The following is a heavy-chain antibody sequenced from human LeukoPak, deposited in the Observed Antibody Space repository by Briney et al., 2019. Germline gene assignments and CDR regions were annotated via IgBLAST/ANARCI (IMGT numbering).Heavy chain of an antibody. Sequence: PSETLSLTCAVYGGSFSGHYWSWIRQPPGKGLEWIGEINHSGSTNYNPSLKSRVTISVDTSKNQFSLKLSSVTAADTAVYYCARGGGVSRFDPWGQGTLVTVSS. J-gene: IGHJ5*02. CDR2: INHSGST. V-gene: IGHV4-34*01. CDR1: GGSFSGHY. CDR3: ARGGGVSRFDP. D-gene: IGHD3-3*01.